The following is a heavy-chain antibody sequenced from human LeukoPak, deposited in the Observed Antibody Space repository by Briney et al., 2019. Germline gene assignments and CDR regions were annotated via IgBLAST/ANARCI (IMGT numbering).Heavy chain of an antibody. CDR3: ARGYGRYSSSWYVWGLDY. Sequence: HPGGSLRLSCAASGFTFSSYAMHWVRQAPGKGLEWVAVISYDGSNKYYADSVKGRFTISRDNSKNTLYLQMNSLRAEDTAVYYCARGYGRYSSSWYVWGLDYWGQGTLVTVSS. CDR1: GFTFSSYA. CDR2: ISYDGSNK. J-gene: IGHJ4*02. V-gene: IGHV3-30*04. D-gene: IGHD6-13*01.